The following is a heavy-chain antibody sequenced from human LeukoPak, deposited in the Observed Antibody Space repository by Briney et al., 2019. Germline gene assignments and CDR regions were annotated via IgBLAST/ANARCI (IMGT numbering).Heavy chain of an antibody. V-gene: IGHV3-30-3*01. CDR1: GFTFSSYA. Sequence: PGGSLRLSCAASGFTFSSYAMHWVRQAPGKGLEWVAVISYDGSNKYYADSVKGRFTISRDNSKNTLYLQMNSLRAEDTAVYYCARGVAGTTRYYYYGMDVWGQGTTVTVS. D-gene: IGHD6-19*01. CDR3: ARGVAGTTRYYYYGMDV. J-gene: IGHJ6*02. CDR2: ISYDGSNK.